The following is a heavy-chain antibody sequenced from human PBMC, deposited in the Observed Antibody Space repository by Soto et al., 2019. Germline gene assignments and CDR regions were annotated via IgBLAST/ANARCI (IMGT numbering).Heavy chain of an antibody. CDR3: ATSCGSGSRAFDH. CDR1: AGTFSSYT. CDR2: IIPMLGMS. D-gene: IGHD3-10*01. V-gene: IGHV1-69*02. Sequence: QVQLVQSGAEVKKPGSSVRVSCKASAGTFSSYTINWVRQAPGQGLEWMGRIIPMLGMSNYALRFQGRVTGXAXXSTTAAYMERNSLRSDDTAVYYCATSCGSGSRAFDHWGQGTLVTVSS. J-gene: IGHJ4*02.